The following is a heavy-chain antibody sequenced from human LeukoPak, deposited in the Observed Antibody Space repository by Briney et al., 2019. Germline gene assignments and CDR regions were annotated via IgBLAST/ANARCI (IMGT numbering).Heavy chain of an antibody. CDR3: AKGRVELRYYYYYIDV. D-gene: IGHD1-7*01. V-gene: IGHV3-23*01. CDR2: ISGSGGST. Sequence: GGSLRLSCAASGFTFSSYAMSWVRQAPGKGLEWVSAISGSGGSTYYADSVKGRFTISRDNSKNTLYLQMNSLRAEDTAVYYCAKGRVELRYYYYYIDVWGKGTTVTVSS. CDR1: GFTFSSYA. J-gene: IGHJ6*03.